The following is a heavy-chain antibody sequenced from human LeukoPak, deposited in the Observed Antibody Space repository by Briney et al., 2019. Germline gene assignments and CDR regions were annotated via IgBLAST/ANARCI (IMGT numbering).Heavy chain of an antibody. CDR2: INPNSGGT. V-gene: IGHV1-2*02. J-gene: IGHJ4*02. Sequence: ASVKVSCKASGYXFTGYYMHWVRQAPGQGLEWMGWINPNSGGTNYAQKFQGRVTMTRDTSISTAYMELSRLRSDDTAVYYCARASGSSPRSPLDYWGQGTLVTVSS. CDR1: GYXFTGYY. D-gene: IGHD1-26*01. CDR3: ARASGSSPRSPLDY.